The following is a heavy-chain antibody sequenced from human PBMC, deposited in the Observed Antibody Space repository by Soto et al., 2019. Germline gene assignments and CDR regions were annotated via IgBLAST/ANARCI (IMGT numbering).Heavy chain of an antibody. Sequence: TSETLSLTCTVSLTSINNNNYYWGWIRQPPGKGLEWIGSIYYDGSTYFNSPLKSRVTISVDTSKNQFSLKLSSVTAADTAVYYCARVPSPWGQGTLVTVSS. CDR1: LTSINNNNYY. CDR3: ARVPSP. CDR2: IYYDGST. V-gene: IGHV4-39*07. J-gene: IGHJ5*02.